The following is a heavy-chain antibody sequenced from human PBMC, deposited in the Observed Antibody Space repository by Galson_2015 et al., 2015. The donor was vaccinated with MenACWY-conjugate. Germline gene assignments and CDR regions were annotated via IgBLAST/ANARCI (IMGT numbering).Heavy chain of an antibody. V-gene: IGHV3-48*04. CDR3: AKDRIVVSLFDWFDP. CDR1: AFTFSSYS. CDR2: ISSSSSTI. D-gene: IGHD3-10*01. Sequence: SLRLSCAASAFTFSSYSMNWVRQAPGKGLEWVSYISSSSSTIYYADSVKGRFTISRDNAKNSLYLQMNSLRAEDTAIYYCAKDRIVVSLFDWFDPWGQGTLVTVSS. J-gene: IGHJ5*02.